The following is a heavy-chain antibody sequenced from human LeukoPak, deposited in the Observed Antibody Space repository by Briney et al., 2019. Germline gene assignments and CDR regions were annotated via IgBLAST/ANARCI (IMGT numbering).Heavy chain of an antibody. Sequence: GGSLTLSCAASGFTFSYYYMSWIRQAPGKGLEWVSYICDSGRTIYYADSVKGRFTISRDNAKNSVYLQMNNLRAEDTAVYYCARDRLGDYDHSGYYDKWGQRTLVTVSS. D-gene: IGHD3-22*01. CDR2: ICDSGRTI. J-gene: IGHJ4*02. CDR1: GFTFSYYY. CDR3: ARDRLGDYDHSGYYDK. V-gene: IGHV3-11*01.